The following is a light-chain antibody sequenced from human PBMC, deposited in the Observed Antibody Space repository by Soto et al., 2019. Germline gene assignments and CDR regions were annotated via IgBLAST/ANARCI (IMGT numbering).Light chain of an antibody. Sequence: SYELTQPPSVSVSPGQTASITCSGDKLGDKYACWYQQKPGQSPVLVIYQDSKRPSGIPERFSGSNSGNTATLTISGTQAMDEADYYCPAWDSSTALFGGGTKLTVL. J-gene: IGLJ2*01. CDR2: QDS. CDR1: KLGDKY. V-gene: IGLV3-1*01. CDR3: PAWDSSTAL.